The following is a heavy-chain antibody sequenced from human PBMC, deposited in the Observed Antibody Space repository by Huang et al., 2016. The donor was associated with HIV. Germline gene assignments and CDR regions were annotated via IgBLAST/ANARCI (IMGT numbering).Heavy chain of an antibody. V-gene: IGHV4-39*01. Sequence: QLLLQESGPGLVKPSEALALTCAVSGGSIRSSDYHWGWIRQPPGKGLEWIGGIYYKGSTHSSPSLKSRVTIAVDTSKNLFFLNLTSMTAADTAVYYCARHREGPVAYYSGWGSHLNYMDVWGRGRTVVVSS. CDR2: IYYKGST. J-gene: IGHJ6*03. CDR1: GGSIRSSDYH. D-gene: IGHD3-10*01. CDR3: ARHREGPVAYYSGWGSHLNYMDV.